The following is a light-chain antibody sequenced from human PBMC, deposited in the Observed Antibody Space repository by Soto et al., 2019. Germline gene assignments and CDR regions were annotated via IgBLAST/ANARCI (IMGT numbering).Light chain of an antibody. Sequence: QSVLTQPPSASGTPGQRVTISCSGSSSNIGSNTVNWYQQLPGTAPKLLIYSNNQRPSGVPDRFSGSKSGTSASLAISGLQSEDEADYYCAAWDDSLNGPYVFGTGTQLTVL. J-gene: IGLJ1*01. CDR2: SNN. CDR1: SSNIGSNT. V-gene: IGLV1-44*01. CDR3: AAWDDSLNGPYV.